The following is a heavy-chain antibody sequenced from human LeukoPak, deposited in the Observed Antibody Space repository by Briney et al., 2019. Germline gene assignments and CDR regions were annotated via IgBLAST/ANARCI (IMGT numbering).Heavy chain of an antibody. CDR3: ARGFYGDYLGY. Sequence: GASVKVSCKASGGTFSSYAISWVRQAPGQGLEWMGRIIPIFGTANYAQKFQGRVTITTDESTSTAYMELSSLRSEDTAVYYCARGFYGDYLGYWGQGTLVTVSS. CDR1: GGTFSSYA. J-gene: IGHJ4*02. D-gene: IGHD4-17*01. V-gene: IGHV1-69*05. CDR2: IIPIFGTA.